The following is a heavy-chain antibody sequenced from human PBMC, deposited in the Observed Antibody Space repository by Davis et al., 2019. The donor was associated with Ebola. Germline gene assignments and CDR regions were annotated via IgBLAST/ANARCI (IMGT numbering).Heavy chain of an antibody. CDR3: ASREVGLHNLY. Sequence: GGSLRLSCAASGFIFRNCAMYWVRQAPGKGLEWVSIIGTSHDTYYADSVKGRFTISRDNSKNTVYMQMHSLRAEDTAMYYCASREVGLHNLYWGEGTLVSVSS. D-gene: IGHD1-26*01. CDR2: IGTSHDT. V-gene: IGHV3-23*01. CDR1: GFIFRNCA. J-gene: IGHJ4*02.